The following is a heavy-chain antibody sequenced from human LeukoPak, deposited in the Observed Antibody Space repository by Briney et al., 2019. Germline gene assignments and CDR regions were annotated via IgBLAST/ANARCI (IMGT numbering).Heavy chain of an antibody. V-gene: IGHV4-34*01. J-gene: IGHJ4*02. Sequence: ASETLSLTCAVYGGSFSGYYWSWIRQPPGKGLEWIGEINHSGSTNYNPSLKSRVTISVDTSKNQFSLKLSSVTAADTAVYYCARGPHFRYDSSGYYFDYWGQGTLVTVSS. D-gene: IGHD3-22*01. CDR3: ARGPHFRYDSSGYYFDY. CDR2: INHSGST. CDR1: GGSFSGYY.